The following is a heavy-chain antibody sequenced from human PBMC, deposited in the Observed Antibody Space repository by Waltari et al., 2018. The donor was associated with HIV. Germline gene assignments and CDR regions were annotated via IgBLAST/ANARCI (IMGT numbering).Heavy chain of an antibody. D-gene: IGHD2-2*01. CDR3: ARDYCSSTSCTVDY. CDR1: GFTSSSYS. CDR2: ISSSSSSK. Sequence: EVQLVESGGGLVQPGGSLRLSCVASGFTSSSYSMTWVRQAPGKGLEWVSYISSSSSSKYYADSVKGRFTISRDSAKNSLYLQMSSLRTEDTAVYYCARDYCSSTSCTVDYWGQGALVTVSS. J-gene: IGHJ4*02. V-gene: IGHV3-48*01.